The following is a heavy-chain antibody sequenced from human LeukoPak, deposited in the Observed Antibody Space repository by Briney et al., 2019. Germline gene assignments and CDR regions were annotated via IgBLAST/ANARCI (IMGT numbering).Heavy chain of an antibody. CDR3: ATGEWMVRGDGDDY. Sequence: PGGSLRLSCAASGFTVRNNYMSWVRQAPGKGLEWVSVIYSGGSTYYADSVKGRFTISRDNSKNTLYLQMNSLRAEDTAVYFCATGEWMVRGDGDDYWGQGTLVTVSS. CDR2: IYSGGST. D-gene: IGHD3-10*01. CDR1: GFTVRNNY. J-gene: IGHJ4*02. V-gene: IGHV3-66*01.